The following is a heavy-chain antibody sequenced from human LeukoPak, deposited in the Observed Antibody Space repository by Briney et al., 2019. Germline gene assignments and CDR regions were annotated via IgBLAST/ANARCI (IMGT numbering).Heavy chain of an antibody. D-gene: IGHD3-9*01. Sequence: GGSLRLSCAASGFTVSTNYMSWVRQAPGKKLEWVSDIYSDGSTFYADSVKGRFTISRDNSKNTLYLQMNSLRAEDTAVYYCASNLLRYFDWYGQEAFDIWGQGTMVTVSS. J-gene: IGHJ3*02. CDR2: IYSDGST. CDR3: ASNLLRYFDWYGQEAFDI. V-gene: IGHV3-53*01. CDR1: GFTVSTNY.